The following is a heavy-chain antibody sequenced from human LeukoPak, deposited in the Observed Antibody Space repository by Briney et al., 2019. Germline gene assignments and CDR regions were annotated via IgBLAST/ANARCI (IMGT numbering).Heavy chain of an antibody. Sequence: GGSLRLSCAASGFTFSSYAMSWVRQAPGKGLEWVSAISGSGGSTYYADSVKGRFTISRDNSKNTLYLQMNSLRAEDTAVYYCARGRYGDYYFDYWGQGTLVTVSS. CDR3: ARGRYGDYYFDY. CDR2: ISGSGGST. CDR1: GFTFSSYA. V-gene: IGHV3-23*01. J-gene: IGHJ4*02. D-gene: IGHD4-17*01.